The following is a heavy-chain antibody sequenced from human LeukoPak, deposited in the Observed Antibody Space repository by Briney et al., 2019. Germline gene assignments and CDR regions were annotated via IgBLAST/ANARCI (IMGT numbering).Heavy chain of an antibody. Sequence: GGSLRLSCQTSGFSFGEYALSWVRPAPGKGLEWVAITSDDGNNEDYADSVKGRFTISRDNSKNTLFLQMNSLGPEDTAVYYCARDSSGNHFDFWGQGTLVTVSS. CDR2: TSDDGNNE. CDR3: ARDSSGNHFDF. D-gene: IGHD1-1*01. V-gene: IGHV3-30-3*01. CDR1: GFSFGEYA. J-gene: IGHJ4*02.